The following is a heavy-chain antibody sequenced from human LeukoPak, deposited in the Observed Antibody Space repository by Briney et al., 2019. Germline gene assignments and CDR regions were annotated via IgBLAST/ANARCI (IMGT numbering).Heavy chain of an antibody. CDR2: IYYSGST. D-gene: IGHD2-2*01. V-gene: IGHV4-39*07. CDR3: ARDSVDNVVVPAAMFSTSKNWYFDL. CDR1: GGSISSSSYY. J-gene: IGHJ2*01. Sequence: SETLSLTCTVSGGSISSSSYYWGWIRQPPGKGLEWIGSIYYSGSTYYNPSLKSRVTISVDTSKNQFSLKLSSVTAADTAVYYCARDSVDNVVVPAAMFSTSKNWYFDLWGRGTLVTVSS.